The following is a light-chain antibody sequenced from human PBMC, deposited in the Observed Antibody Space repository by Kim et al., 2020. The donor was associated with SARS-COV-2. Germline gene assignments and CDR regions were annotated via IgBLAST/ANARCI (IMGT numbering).Light chain of an antibody. J-gene: IGLJ3*02. CDR3: AAVDNSLNAWV. CDR1: SSNIGDNF. V-gene: IGLV1-47*01. CDR2: RDD. Sequence: GQRVTISCSGSSSNIGDNFVYWYQQLPGTAPKLLMYRDDQRPSGVPDRFSASKSGASASLAISGLLSDDEADYYCAAVDNSLNAWVFGGGTQLTVL.